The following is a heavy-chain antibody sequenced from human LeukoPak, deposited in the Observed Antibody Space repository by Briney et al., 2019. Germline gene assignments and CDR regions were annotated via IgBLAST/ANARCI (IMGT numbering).Heavy chain of an antibody. D-gene: IGHD6-13*01. CDR3: ARDGYSSSWSDFDY. CDR1: GFTFSSYA. V-gene: IGHV3-48*02. J-gene: IGHJ4*02. CDR2: ISSSSTTI. Sequence: GGSLRLSCAASGFTFSSYAMSWVRQAPGKGLEWVSYISSSSTTIYYADSVKGRFTISRDNARNSLYLQMNSLRDEDTAVYYCARDGYSSSWSDFDYWGQGTLVTVSS.